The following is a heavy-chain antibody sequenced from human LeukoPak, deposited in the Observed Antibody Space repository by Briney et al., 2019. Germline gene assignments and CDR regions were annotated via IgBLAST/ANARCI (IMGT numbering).Heavy chain of an antibody. CDR1: GYTFTGYY. D-gene: IGHD3-3*01. J-gene: IGHJ4*02. CDR2: INPNSGGT. Sequence: ASVKASCKASGYTFTGYYMHWVRQARGQGLEWMGWINPNSGGTNYAQKFQGRVTMTRDTSISTAYMELSRLRSDDTAVYYCARSPGDFWSGYYMANYFDYWGQGTLVTVSS. CDR3: ARSPGDFWSGYYMANYFDY. V-gene: IGHV1-2*02.